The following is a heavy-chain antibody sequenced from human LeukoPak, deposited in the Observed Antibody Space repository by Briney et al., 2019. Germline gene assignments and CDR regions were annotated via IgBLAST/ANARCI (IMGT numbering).Heavy chain of an antibody. J-gene: IGHJ4*02. CDR3: ARANSGSFDY. Sequence: PSETLSLTCTVSGGSISSYYWSWIRQPPGKGLEWIGYIYYSGSTYYSPSLKSRVTISVDTSKNQFSLKLSSVTAADTAVYYCARANSGSFDYWGQGTLVTVSS. CDR1: GGSISSYY. V-gene: IGHV4-59*12. CDR2: IYYSGST. D-gene: IGHD6-19*01.